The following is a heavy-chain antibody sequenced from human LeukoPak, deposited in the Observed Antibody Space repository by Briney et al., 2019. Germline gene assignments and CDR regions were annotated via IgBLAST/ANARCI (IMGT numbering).Heavy chain of an antibody. D-gene: IGHD1-26*01. Sequence: GGSLRLSCAASGLTFSHALMNWVRQAPGKGLEWVGRIKSKTDGGTTDYSAPMKGRFTISRDDSKNTLYLQMNSLKTEDTAMYYCCTDDSGSYFQGDPFDIWGQGTMVTVSS. J-gene: IGHJ3*02. CDR1: GLTFSHAL. CDR3: CTDDSGSYFQGDPFDI. CDR2: IKSKTDGGTT. V-gene: IGHV3-15*01.